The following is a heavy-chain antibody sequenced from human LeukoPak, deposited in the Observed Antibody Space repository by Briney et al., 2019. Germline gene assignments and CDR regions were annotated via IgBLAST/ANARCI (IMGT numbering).Heavy chain of an antibody. V-gene: IGHV3-11*01. CDR2: ISDNGRTK. CDR3: ATVHFGYFTF. CDR1: GLTFSDYH. Sequence: GGSLRLSCAASGLTFSDYHMSWIRQAPGKGLEWVSHISDNGRTKYYANSVQGRFTVSRDNAKNSLYLQMNSLRADDTAVYYCATVHFGYFTFWGQGTLVPVPS. D-gene: IGHD3-3*01. J-gene: IGHJ4*02.